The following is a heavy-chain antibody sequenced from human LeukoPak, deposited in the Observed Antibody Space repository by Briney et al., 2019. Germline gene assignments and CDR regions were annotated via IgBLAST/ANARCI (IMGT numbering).Heavy chain of an antibody. Sequence: ASVKVSCKASGYIFTNYGITWVRQAPGQGLEWMGWISGYQGSTKYAQNFQGRVTMTIDTSTSTAYMDLRSLRSDDTAIYFCARSDLGTITAGPFNHWGQGTLVAVSS. J-gene: IGHJ4*02. CDR2: ISGYQGST. CDR3: ARSDLGTITAGPFNH. CDR1: GYIFTNYG. V-gene: IGHV1-18*01. D-gene: IGHD5-24*01.